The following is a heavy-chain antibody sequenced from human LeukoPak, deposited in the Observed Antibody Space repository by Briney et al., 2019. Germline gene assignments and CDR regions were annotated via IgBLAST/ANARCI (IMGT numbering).Heavy chain of an antibody. Sequence: PSGTLSLTCTVSGGSISSGDYYWSWIRQPPGKGLEWIGYIYYSGSTYYNPSLKSRVTISVDTSKNQFSLKLSSVTAADTAVYYCAQGICTNGVCYLDYWGQGTLVTVSS. J-gene: IGHJ4*02. D-gene: IGHD2-8*01. CDR1: GGSISSGDYY. CDR3: AQGICTNGVCYLDY. V-gene: IGHV4-30-4*01. CDR2: IYYSGST.